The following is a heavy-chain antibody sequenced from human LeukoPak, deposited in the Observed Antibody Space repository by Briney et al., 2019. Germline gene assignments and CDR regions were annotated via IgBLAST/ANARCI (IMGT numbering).Heavy chain of an antibody. V-gene: IGHV5-51*01. Sequence: GESLKISCKGSGYSFTSYWIGWVRQMPGKGLEWMGIIYPGDSDTRYSPSFQGQVTISADKSISTAYLQWSSLKASDTAMYYCATYSSSTSCSRANWFDPWGQGTLVTVSS. CDR2: IYPGDSDT. CDR3: ATYSSSTSCSRANWFDP. J-gene: IGHJ5*02. D-gene: IGHD2-2*01. CDR1: GYSFTSYW.